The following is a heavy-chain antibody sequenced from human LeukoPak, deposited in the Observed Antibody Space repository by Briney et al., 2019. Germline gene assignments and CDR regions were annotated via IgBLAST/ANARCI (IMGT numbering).Heavy chain of an antibody. CDR3: ARRYCGGDCHSPYFDY. J-gene: IGHJ4*02. V-gene: IGHV3-7*01. Sequence: PGGSLRLSCAASGLTLSSYWMSWVRQAPGKGLEWVANIKQDGSERYYVDSVKGRFTISRDNAKNSLYLQMNSLRAEDTAVYYCARRYCGGDCHSPYFDYWGQGTLVTVSS. CDR1: GLTLSSYW. CDR2: IKQDGSER. D-gene: IGHD2-21*02.